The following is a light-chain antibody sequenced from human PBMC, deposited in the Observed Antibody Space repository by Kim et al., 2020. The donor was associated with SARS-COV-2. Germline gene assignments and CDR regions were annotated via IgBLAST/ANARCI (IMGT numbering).Light chain of an antibody. J-gene: IGKJ1*01. CDR2: ATS. CDR1: QVIAHY. Sequence: ASVGDRVTITCRASQVIAHYLAWYQQKPGKVPNLLISATSALQSGVPSRFSGSGSGTEFTLTISSLQPEDFTSYCCQQYSSSPWTFGQGTKVDIK. V-gene: IGKV1-27*01. CDR3: QQYSSSPWT.